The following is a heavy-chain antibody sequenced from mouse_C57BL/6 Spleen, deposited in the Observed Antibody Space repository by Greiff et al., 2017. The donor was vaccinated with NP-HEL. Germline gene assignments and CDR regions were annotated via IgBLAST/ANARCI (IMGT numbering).Heavy chain of an antibody. V-gene: IGHV1-64*01. CDR3: APGGYFDV. J-gene: IGHJ1*03. CDR1: GYTFTSYW. CDR2: IHPNGGST. Sequence: QVQLQQPGAELVKPGASVKLSCKASGYTFTSYWMPWVKQRPGQGLEWIGMIHPNGGSTNYNEKFKGKTTLTVDKSSSTAYMQLSSRTSEDSAVYYCAPGGYFDVWGTGTTVTVSS.